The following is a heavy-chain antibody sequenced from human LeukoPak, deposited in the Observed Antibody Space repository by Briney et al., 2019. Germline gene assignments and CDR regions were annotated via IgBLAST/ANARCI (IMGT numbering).Heavy chain of an antibody. CDR1: GFTFSSLG. CDR3: AREKDGMDV. Sequence: GGSLRLSCAASGFTFSSLGMHWVRQAPGKGLEWVAVIWFDGSDKYYADSVKGRFTISRDNSKNTLYLQMNSLRAEDTALYYCAREKDGMDVWGQGTTVTVSS. J-gene: IGHJ6*01. V-gene: IGHV3-33*01. CDR2: IWFDGSDK.